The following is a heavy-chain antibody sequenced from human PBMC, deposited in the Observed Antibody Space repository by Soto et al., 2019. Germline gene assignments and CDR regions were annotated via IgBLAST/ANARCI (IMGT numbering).Heavy chain of an antibody. CDR3: ARGGVGATWYYGMDV. D-gene: IGHD1-26*01. CDR2: INHSGST. V-gene: IGHV4-34*01. J-gene: IGHJ6*02. CDR1: GGSFSGYY. Sequence: ETLSLTCAVYGGSFSGYYWSWIRQPPGKGLEWIGEINHSGSTNYNPSLKSRVTISVDTSKNQFSLKLSSVTAADTAVYYCARGGVGATWYYGMDVWGQGTTVTVSS.